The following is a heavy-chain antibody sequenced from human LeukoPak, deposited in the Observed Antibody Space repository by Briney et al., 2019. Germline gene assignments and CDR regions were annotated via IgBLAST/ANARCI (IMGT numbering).Heavy chain of an antibody. J-gene: IGHJ4*02. CDR1: GFTFSRYW. Sequence: GGSLRLSCAASGFTFSRYWMTWVRQAPGKGLEWVASKNEDGSGKHYVDSVKGRFTISRDNAQKSVYLEMNSLRAEDTAVYYCARAVTSTEGYWGQGTLVTVSS. V-gene: IGHV3-7*03. CDR2: KNEDGSGK. CDR3: ARAVTSTEGY. D-gene: IGHD4-17*01.